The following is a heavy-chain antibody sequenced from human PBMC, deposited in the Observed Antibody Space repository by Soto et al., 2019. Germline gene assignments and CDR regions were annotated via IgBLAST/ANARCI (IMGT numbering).Heavy chain of an antibody. CDR1: GDSISDSNYX. Sequence: XXTLSLPFTVSGDSISDSNYXWGSIRQPPGSGLEWIGTIYSSGSAYYNPSLMSRVTMSMDTSNNQFSLMLTSITAEDTAVYYCARHPVFFGSGSYLDYWGRGTQVTVSS. J-gene: IGHJ4*02. CDR3: ARHPVFFGSGSYLDY. CDR2: IYSSGSA. D-gene: IGHD3-10*01. V-gene: IGHV4-39*01.